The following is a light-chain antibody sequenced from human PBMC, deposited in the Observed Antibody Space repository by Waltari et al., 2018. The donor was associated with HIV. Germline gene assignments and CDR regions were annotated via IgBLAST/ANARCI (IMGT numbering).Light chain of an antibody. CDR3: LQDDSFPLT. CDR2: AAS. Sequence: AIQMNQSPPSLSASVGDRVTITCRASQNIRSDLGWYQQKPGKAPKLLIYAASTLQPGVSSRFRGGGSGTEFTLTINGLQSEDSATYYCLQDDSFPLTFGPGTKVDLK. CDR1: QNIRSD. V-gene: IGKV1-6*01. J-gene: IGKJ3*01.